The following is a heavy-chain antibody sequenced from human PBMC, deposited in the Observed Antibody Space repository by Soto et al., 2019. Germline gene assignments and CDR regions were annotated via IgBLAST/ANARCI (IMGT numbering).Heavy chain of an antibody. CDR3: ARDSKDIVVVPAAMLGDEGDY. J-gene: IGHJ4*02. CDR2: ISSSSSTI. D-gene: IGHD2-2*01. CDR1: GFTFSSYS. Sequence: PGGSLRLSCAASGFTFSSYSMNWVRQAPGKGLEWVSYISSSSSTIYYADSVKGRFTISRDNAKNSLYLQMNSLRAEDTAVYYCARDSKDIVVVPAAMLGDEGDYWGQGTLVTVSS. V-gene: IGHV3-48*01.